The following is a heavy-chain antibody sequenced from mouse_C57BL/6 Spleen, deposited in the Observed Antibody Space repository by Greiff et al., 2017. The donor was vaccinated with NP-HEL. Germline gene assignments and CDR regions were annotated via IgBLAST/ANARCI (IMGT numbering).Heavy chain of an antibody. D-gene: IGHD1-1*01. CDR2: INPSSGYT. V-gene: IGHV1-7*01. CDR3: ARRSITTVVASYYFDD. CDR1: GYTFTSYW. Sequence: VQLQQSGAELAKPGASVKLSCKASGYTFTSYWMHWVKQRPGQGLEWIGYINPSSGYTKYNQKFTDKATLTADKSSSTAYMQLSSLTYEDSAVYYGARRSITTVVASYYFDDWGQGTTLTVSS. J-gene: IGHJ2*01.